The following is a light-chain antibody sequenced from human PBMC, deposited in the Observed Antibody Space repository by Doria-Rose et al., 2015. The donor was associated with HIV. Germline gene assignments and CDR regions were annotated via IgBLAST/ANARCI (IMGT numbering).Light chain of an antibody. CDR3: HQYGTSWT. Sequence: EIVMTQSPGTLSLSPGEGATLSCRASQSFSSTYLAWYQQKPGQAPSLLIYDGSTRATGIPDRFSASGSGTDSTLTINRLEPKDFALYYCHQYGTSWTFGQGTKVEI. V-gene: IGKV3-20*01. J-gene: IGKJ1*01. CDR2: DGS. CDR1: QSFSSTY.